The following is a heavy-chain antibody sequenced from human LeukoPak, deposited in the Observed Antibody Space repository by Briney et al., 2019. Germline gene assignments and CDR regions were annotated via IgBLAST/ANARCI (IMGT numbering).Heavy chain of an antibody. Sequence: GGSLRLSCAASGFTFSSYSMNWVRQAPGKGLEWVSYISSSSSTRFYADSVKGRFTISRDNAKNSLYLQMNSLRAEDTAVYYCAREIYDILTGTEDYWGQGTLVTVST. CDR1: GFTFSSYS. D-gene: IGHD3-9*01. J-gene: IGHJ4*02. CDR2: ISSSSSTR. CDR3: AREIYDILTGTEDY. V-gene: IGHV3-48*04.